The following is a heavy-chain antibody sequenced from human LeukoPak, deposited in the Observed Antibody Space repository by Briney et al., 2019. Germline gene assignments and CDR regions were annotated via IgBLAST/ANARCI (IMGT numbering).Heavy chain of an antibody. CDR3: ARGGNYYFDY. D-gene: IGHD1-7*01. CDR2: INSDGSIT. Sequence: QPGGSLRLSCAASGFTFSNSWMHWVRQAPGKGLVWVSRINSDGSITNYADSVKGRFTISRDSAKNTLYLQLNSLRAEDTAVYYWARGGNYYFDYWGQGTLVTVSS. CDR1: GFTFSNSW. J-gene: IGHJ4*02. V-gene: IGHV3-74*01.